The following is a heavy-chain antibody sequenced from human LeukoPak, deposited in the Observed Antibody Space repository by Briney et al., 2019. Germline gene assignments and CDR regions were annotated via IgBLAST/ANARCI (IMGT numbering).Heavy chain of an antibody. J-gene: IGHJ3*01. V-gene: IGHV1-69*04. CDR1: EGTFSTYD. CDR3: ARSGAKYYDYVWGSYRPNDAFDV. Sequence: ASVKVSCKASEGTFSTYDINWVRLAPGQGLEWMGKIISILTEIKYAQKFQGRVTISADKYTGTAYMELRRLRSEDTAVYYCARSGAKYYDYVWGSYRPNDAFDVWGQGTTITVSS. D-gene: IGHD3-16*02. CDR2: IISILTEI.